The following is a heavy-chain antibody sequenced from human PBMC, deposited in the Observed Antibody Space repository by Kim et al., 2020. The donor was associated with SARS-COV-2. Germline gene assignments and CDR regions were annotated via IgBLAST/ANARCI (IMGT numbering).Heavy chain of an antibody. D-gene: IGHD2-2*02. CDR3: ARDGRNHNTVNFDY. J-gene: IGHJ4*02. Sequence: NPALKSRVTISVDTSKNQFSLKLSSVTAADTAVYYCARDGRNHNTVNFDYWGQGTLVTVSS. V-gene: IGHV4-39*07.